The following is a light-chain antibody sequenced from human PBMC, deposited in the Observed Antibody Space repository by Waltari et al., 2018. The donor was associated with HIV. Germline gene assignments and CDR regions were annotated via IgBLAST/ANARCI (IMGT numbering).Light chain of an antibody. CDR2: DIN. Sequence: QSALTQPASVSGFLGQSINISCTGISTDSRFYQYVSWYQQYPGKIPRLIIFDINNRPSGVSDPFSGSRSGNSAFLTFSGLQSGDEAHYYCASNRLDYTLIFGGGTKLTVL. V-gene: IGLV2-14*03. CDR3: ASNRLDYTLI. J-gene: IGLJ2*01. CDR1: STDSRFYQY.